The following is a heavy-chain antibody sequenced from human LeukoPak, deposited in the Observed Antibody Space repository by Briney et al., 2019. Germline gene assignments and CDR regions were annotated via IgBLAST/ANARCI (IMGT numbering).Heavy chain of an antibody. D-gene: IGHD6-13*01. CDR1: GFTFDDYA. J-gene: IGHJ4*02. CDR3: AKDPYSSSFGFDY. Sequence: GGSLRLSCAASGFTFDDYAMHWVRQAPGKGLEWVSGISWNSGSIGYADSVKGRFTISRDNAKNSLYLQMNSLRAEDTALYYCAKDPYSSSFGFDYWGQGTLVTVSS. CDR2: ISWNSGSI. V-gene: IGHV3-9*01.